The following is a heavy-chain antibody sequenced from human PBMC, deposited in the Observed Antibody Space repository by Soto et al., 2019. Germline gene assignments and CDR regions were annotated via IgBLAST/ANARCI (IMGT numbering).Heavy chain of an antibody. CDR3: ASAGGLVLDY. CDR2: ISYDGSNK. V-gene: IGHV3-30-3*01. D-gene: IGHD3-10*01. Sequence: QVPLVESGGGVVQPGRSLRLSCAASGFTFSSYAMHWVRQAPGKGLEWVAVISYDGSNKYYAASVKGRLTISRDISKNTLDLQTNSLRAEDTALYSCASAGGLVLDYWGQGTLVTVSS. J-gene: IGHJ4*02. CDR1: GFTFSSYA.